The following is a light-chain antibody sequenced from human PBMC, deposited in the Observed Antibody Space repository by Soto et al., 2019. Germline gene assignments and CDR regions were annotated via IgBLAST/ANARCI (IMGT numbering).Light chain of an antibody. CDR1: SSDVGGYNY. Sequence: QSALTQPRSVSGSPGQSVTISCTGTSSDVGGYNYVSWYQQHPGKAPKLMISDVTKRPSGVPDRFSGSKSGNTASLTISGLQAEDEADYYGCSYAGSYTWVFGGGTKLTVL. CDR2: DVT. J-gene: IGLJ3*02. V-gene: IGLV2-11*01. CDR3: CSYAGSYTWV.